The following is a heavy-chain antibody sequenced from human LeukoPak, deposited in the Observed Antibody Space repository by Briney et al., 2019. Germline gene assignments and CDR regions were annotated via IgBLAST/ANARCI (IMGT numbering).Heavy chain of an antibody. CDR1: GFTFSSYA. CDR3: AKEGGSCSSTSCYFYDY. Sequence: GGSLRLSCAASGFTFSSYAMHWVRQAPGKGLEWVAVISYDGSNKCYADSVKGRFTISRDNSKNTLYLQMNSLRAEDTAVYYCAKEGGSCSSTSCYFYDYWGQGTLVTVSS. D-gene: IGHD2-2*01. CDR2: ISYDGSNK. J-gene: IGHJ4*02. V-gene: IGHV3-30-3*01.